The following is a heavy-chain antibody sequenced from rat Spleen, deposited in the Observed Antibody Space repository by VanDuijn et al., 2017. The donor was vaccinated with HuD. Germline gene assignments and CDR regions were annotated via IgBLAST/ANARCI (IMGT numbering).Heavy chain of an antibody. CDR3: AAENWDPYYWYFDF. J-gene: IGHJ1*01. D-gene: IGHD5-1*01. CDR1: GFTFSNFV. Sequence: EVELVESGGGLVQPGRSMKLSCAASGFTFSNFVMAWVRQAPTKGLEWVAYISTGGDNTYYRDSVKGRFTISRDNAKSTLYLQMDSLRSEDTATYYCAAENWDPYYWYFDFWGPGTMVTVSS. V-gene: IGHV5-25*01. CDR2: ISTGGDNT.